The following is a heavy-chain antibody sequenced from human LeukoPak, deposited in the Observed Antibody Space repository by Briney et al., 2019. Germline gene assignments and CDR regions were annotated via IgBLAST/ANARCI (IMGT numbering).Heavy chain of an antibody. D-gene: IGHD6-13*01. CDR2: IYYSGST. Sequence: PSETLSLTCTVSGGSISSSSYYWGWIRQPPGKGLEWIGSIYYSGSTYYNPSLKSRVTISVDTSKNQFSRKLSSVTAADTAVYYCARHRGGIAAAGTASYFDYWGQGTLVTVSS. V-gene: IGHV4-39*01. J-gene: IGHJ4*02. CDR3: ARHRGGIAAAGTASYFDY. CDR1: GGSISSSSYY.